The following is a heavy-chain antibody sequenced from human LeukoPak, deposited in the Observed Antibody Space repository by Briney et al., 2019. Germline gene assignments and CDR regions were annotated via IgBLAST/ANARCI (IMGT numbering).Heavy chain of an antibody. V-gene: IGHV3-30*18. CDR3: AKDYDSLDY. CDR1: GFTFRSYG. Sequence: PGGSLRLSCAASGFTFRSYGMHWVRQAPGKGLEWVALMSYNGTNKYYAVTLKGRFTISRDNSKNTLYLQMNSLRAEDTAVYYCAKDYDSLDYWGQGTLATVSS. CDR2: MSYNGTNK. D-gene: IGHD3-3*01. J-gene: IGHJ4*02.